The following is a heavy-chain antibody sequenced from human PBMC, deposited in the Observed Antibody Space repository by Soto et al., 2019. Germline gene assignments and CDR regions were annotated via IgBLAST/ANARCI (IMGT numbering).Heavy chain of an antibody. J-gene: IGHJ6*02. CDR1: GFTFSSYG. Sequence: PGGSLRLSCAASGFTFSSYGMHWVRQAPGKGLEWVAVISYDGSNKYYADSVKGRFTISRDNSKNTLYLQMNSLRAEDTAVYYCAKDGGGDYDFWSGYAYYYYYGMDVWGQGTTVTVSS. CDR3: AKDGGGDYDFWSGYAYYYYYGMDV. V-gene: IGHV3-30*18. CDR2: ISYDGSNK. D-gene: IGHD3-3*01.